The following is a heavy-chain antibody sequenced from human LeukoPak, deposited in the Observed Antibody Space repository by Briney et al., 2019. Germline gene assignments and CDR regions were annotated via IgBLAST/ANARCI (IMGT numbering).Heavy chain of an antibody. CDR1: GFTFTNYA. CDR3: ARHDSYIPY. V-gene: IGHV3-23*01. Sequence: GGSLRLSCAASGFTFTNYAMSWVRQPPGKGLEWVSGISDVEKIPYYSDSVKGRFTISRDNSKKTLYLQMNNLRAEDTAVYFCARHDSYIPYWGQGIPVTVSS. D-gene: IGHD3-10*01. CDR2: ISDVEKIP. J-gene: IGHJ4*02.